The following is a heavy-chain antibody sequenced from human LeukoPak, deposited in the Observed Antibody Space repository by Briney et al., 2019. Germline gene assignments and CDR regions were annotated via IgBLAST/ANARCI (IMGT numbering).Heavy chain of an antibody. CDR1: GFTCDDYA. CDR2: INENSGSI. J-gene: IGHJ4*02. D-gene: IGHD3-22*01. CDR3: ARWIVGFDS. V-gene: IGHV3-9*01. Sequence: PGGSLRLSCAGSGFTCDDYAMHWVRQASGEGLEWVSGINENSGSIGYADSAKGRFTISRDNAKNSLYLQMNSLRIEDTALYYCARWIVGFDSWGQGTLVTVSS.